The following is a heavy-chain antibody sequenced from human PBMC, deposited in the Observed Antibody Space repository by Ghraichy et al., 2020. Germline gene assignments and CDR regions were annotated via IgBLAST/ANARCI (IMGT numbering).Heavy chain of an antibody. D-gene: IGHD1-26*01. V-gene: IGHV4-59*01. Sequence: SETLSLTCTVSGGSISSYYWSWIRQPPGKGLEWIGYIYYSGSTNYNPSLKSRVTISVDTSKNQFSLKLSSVTAADTAVYYCARLGGEWERTYYYYYGMDVWGQGTTVTVSS. CDR3: ARLGGEWERTYYYYYGMDV. CDR2: IYYSGST. CDR1: GGSISSYY. J-gene: IGHJ6*02.